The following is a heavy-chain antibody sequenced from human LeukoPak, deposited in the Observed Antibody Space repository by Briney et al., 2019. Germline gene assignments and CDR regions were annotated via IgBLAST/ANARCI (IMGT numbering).Heavy chain of an antibody. CDR1: GGAISTSTYF. V-gene: IGHV4-39*01. Sequence: SETLSLTCTVSGGAISTSTYFRGWVRQSPGKGLEWIGSIFYSGTTYYNPSLKSRVTISVDTSKNQFSLKLYSVTAADTAVYYCARHAIMIAIDTYNWLDPWGQGTLVTVSS. J-gene: IGHJ5*02. CDR2: IFYSGTT. D-gene: IGHD2-21*01. CDR3: ARHAIMIAIDTYNWLDP.